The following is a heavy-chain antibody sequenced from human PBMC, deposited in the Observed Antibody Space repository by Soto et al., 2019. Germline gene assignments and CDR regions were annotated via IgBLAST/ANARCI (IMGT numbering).Heavy chain of an antibody. J-gene: IGHJ4*02. CDR2: MGGSGRST. CDR1: GFTFSSYA. D-gene: IGHD2-2*01. CDR3: ARDYLVVPHRVIDY. V-gene: IGHV3-23*01. Sequence: GGSLRLSCAASGFTFSSYAMTWVRQAPGKGLEWVSSMGGSGRSTYYTDSVKGRFTISRDNSKSTLYLQMTSLRAEDTAVYYCARDYLVVPHRVIDYWGQGTLVTVSS.